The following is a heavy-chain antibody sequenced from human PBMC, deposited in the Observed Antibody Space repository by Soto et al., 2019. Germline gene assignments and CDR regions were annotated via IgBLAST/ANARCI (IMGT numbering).Heavy chain of an antibody. CDR2: IVVGSCDT. J-gene: IGHJ6*02. Sequence: KVSCRYSGFTFTSSAVQWVRQARGQRLEWIGWIVVGSCDTNYAQKFQERVTITRDMSTSTAYMELSSLRSEDTAVYYCAAGPRAAANYYYYGMDVWGQGTTVTVSS. CDR1: GFTFTSSA. CDR3: AAGPRAAANYYYYGMDV. D-gene: IGHD6-13*01. V-gene: IGHV1-58*01.